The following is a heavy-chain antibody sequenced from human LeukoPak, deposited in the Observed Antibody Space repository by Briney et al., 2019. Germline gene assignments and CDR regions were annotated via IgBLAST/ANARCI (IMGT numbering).Heavy chain of an antibody. CDR1: GYTFTGYH. CDR2: INPDSGGT. D-gene: IGHD3-16*02. Sequence: ASVKVSCKASGYTFTGYHMHWVRQAPGQGLEWMGWINPDSGGTDYAQKFQGRVTMTRDTSISTAYMELSRLRSDDTAVYYCARDLERLYPGGAFDIWGQGTMVTVSS. V-gene: IGHV1-2*02. J-gene: IGHJ3*02. CDR3: ARDLERLYPGGAFDI.